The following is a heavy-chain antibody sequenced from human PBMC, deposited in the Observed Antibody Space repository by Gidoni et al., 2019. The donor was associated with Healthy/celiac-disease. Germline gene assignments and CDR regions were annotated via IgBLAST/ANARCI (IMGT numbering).Heavy chain of an antibody. J-gene: IGHJ4*02. CDR1: GGSFSGYY. Sequence: QVQLQQWGAGLLKPSETLSLTCAVYGGSFSGYYWSWIRQPPGKGLEWIGEINHSGSTNYNPSLKSRVTISVDTSKNQFSLKLSSVTAADTAVYYCAREGRDYVWGSYRYTGGHFDYWGQGTLVTVSS. V-gene: IGHV4-34*01. CDR3: AREGRDYVWGSYRYTGGHFDY. CDR2: INHSGST. D-gene: IGHD3-16*02.